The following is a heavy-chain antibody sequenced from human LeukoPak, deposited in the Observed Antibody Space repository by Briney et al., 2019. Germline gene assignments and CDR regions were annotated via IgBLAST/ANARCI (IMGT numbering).Heavy chain of an antibody. J-gene: IGHJ6*02. CDR3: AREEAVAGIGAYYYYGMDV. D-gene: IGHD6-19*01. V-gene: IGHV1-18*01. CDR2: ISAYNGNT. Sequence: ASVKVSCKASGYTFTSYGISWVRQAPGQGLEWMGWISAYNGNTNYAQKLKGRVTMTTDTSTSTAYMELRSLRSDDTAVYYCAREEAVAGIGAYYYYGMDVWGQGTTVTVSS. CDR1: GYTFTSYG.